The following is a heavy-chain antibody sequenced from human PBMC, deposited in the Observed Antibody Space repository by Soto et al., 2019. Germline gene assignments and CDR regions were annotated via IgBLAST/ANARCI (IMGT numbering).Heavy chain of an antibody. J-gene: IGHJ4*02. CDR3: ARGPDYDSSGYYSYYFDY. CDR1: GGTFSSYT. V-gene: IGHV1-69*02. CDR2: IIPILGIA. D-gene: IGHD3-22*01. Sequence: SVKVSCKASGGTFSSYTISWVRQAPGQGLEWMGRIIPILGIANYAQKFQGRVTITADKSTSTAYMELSSLRSEDTAVYYCARGPDYDSSGYYSYYFDYWGQGSLVTVSS.